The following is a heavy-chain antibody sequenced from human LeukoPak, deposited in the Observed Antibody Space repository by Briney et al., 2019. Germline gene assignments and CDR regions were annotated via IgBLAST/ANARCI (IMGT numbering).Heavy chain of an antibody. D-gene: IGHD1-14*01. CDR3: ARSPAGANYYLDV. V-gene: IGHV3-30*04. CDR2: ISYDGSNK. CDR1: GFTFSSYA. J-gene: IGHJ6*03. Sequence: GGSLRLSCAASGFTFSSYAMHWVRQAPGKGLEWVAVISYDGSNKYYADSVKGRFTISRDNAKNSLSLQMNSLRAEDTAVYYCARSPAGANYYLDVWGKGTTVTISS.